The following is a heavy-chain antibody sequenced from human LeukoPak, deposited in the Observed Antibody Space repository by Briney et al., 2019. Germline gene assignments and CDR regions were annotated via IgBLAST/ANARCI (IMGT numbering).Heavy chain of an antibody. D-gene: IGHD5-18*01. CDR3: ARHLSGPAMMHYFDS. CDR2: VYYSGNS. J-gene: IGHJ4*02. Sequence: PSETLSLTCSVSGASTSSGRNYWGWIRQSPGKGLEWIGSVYYSGNSYYNPSLKSRVSISVDTSKNHISLEVSSLTAADAALYFCARHLSGPAMMHYFDSWGQGTLVTVSS. CDR1: GASTSSGRNY. V-gene: IGHV4-39*01.